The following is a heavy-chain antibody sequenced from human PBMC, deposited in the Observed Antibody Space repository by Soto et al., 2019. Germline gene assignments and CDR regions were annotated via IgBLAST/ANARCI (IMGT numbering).Heavy chain of an antibody. J-gene: IGHJ4*02. V-gene: IGHV3-30*18. Sequence: QVQLVESGGGVVQPGRSLSLSCAASGFTFRNYVMHWVRQAPGKGLEWVAVISSDGSNKYYADSGKGRFTISRDNSKNTLYLQLNSLRIEDAAVYYCTKDRATHRNYWGQGTLVTVSS. D-gene: IGHD5-12*01. CDR3: TKDRATHRNY. CDR1: GFTFRNYV. CDR2: ISSDGSNK.